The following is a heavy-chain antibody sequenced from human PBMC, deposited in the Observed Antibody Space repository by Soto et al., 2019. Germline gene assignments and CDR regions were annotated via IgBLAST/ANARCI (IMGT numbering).Heavy chain of an antibody. Sequence: GGSLRLSCAASGFTFDDYAMHWVRQAPGKGLEWVSGISWNSGSIGYADSVKGRFTISRDNAKNSLYLQMNSLRAEDTALYYCAKAGCSSTSCYTFDYWGQGTLVTVSS. V-gene: IGHV3-9*01. CDR1: GFTFDDYA. CDR3: AKAGCSSTSCYTFDY. J-gene: IGHJ4*02. CDR2: ISWNSGSI. D-gene: IGHD2-2*02.